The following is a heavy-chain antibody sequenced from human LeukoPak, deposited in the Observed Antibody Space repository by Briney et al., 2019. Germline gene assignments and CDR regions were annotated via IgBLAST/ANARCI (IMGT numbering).Heavy chain of an antibody. CDR3: ARGLVDTAMVFDY. D-gene: IGHD5-18*01. J-gene: IGHJ4*02. CDR1: GGSISSYY. CDR2: IYYSGST. V-gene: IGHV4-59*01. Sequence: SETLSLTCTVSGGSISSYYWSWLRQPPGKGLEWIGYIYYSGSTNYNPSLKSRVTISVDTSKNQFSLKLSSVTAADTAVYYCARGLVDTAMVFDYWGQGTLVTVSS.